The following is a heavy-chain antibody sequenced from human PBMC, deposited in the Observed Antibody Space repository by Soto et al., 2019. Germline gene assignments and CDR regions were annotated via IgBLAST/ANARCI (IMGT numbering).Heavy chain of an antibody. J-gene: IGHJ6*02. CDR1: GFTFSNSG. D-gene: IGHD3-3*01. CDR3: VRFFDYYGMDV. CDR2: LAYDGSEK. V-gene: IGHV3-30*03. Sequence: QVQLVESGGGVVQPGGSLRLSCAGSGFTFSNSGMHWVRQAPGKGLEWVAVLAYDGSEKYYADSVKGRFTISRDNSKNTLYLQMNSLRVEDTAVYYCVRFFDYYGMDVWGQVTTVTVSS.